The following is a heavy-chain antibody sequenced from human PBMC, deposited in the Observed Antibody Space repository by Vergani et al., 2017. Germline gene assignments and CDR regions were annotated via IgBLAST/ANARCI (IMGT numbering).Heavy chain of an antibody. CDR3: ARDRAPYYGMDV. D-gene: IGHD3-10*01. CDR2: IYYSGST. CDR1: GGSISSGSYY. J-gene: IGHJ6*02. V-gene: IGHV4-61*01. Sequence: QVQLQESGPGLVKPSQTLSLTCTVSGGSISSGSYYWSWIRQPPGKGLEWIGYIYYSGSTNYNPSLKSRVTISVDTSKNQFSLKLSSVTAADTAVYYCARDRAPYYGMDVWGQGTTVTVSS.